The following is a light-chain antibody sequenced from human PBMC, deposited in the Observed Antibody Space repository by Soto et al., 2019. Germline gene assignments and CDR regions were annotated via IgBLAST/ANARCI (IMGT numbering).Light chain of an antibody. CDR2: DAT. CDR3: QQYSSFPRT. V-gene: IGKV1-5*01. Sequence: DIQMTQSPSALSASVGDRVTITCRATQSISSWLAWYQQRPGEAPKLLIYDATDLEIGVPLRFSGRGSETEFTLTISGLQADDFATHYCQQYSSFPRTFGQGTKVEHK. CDR1: QSISSW. J-gene: IGKJ1*01.